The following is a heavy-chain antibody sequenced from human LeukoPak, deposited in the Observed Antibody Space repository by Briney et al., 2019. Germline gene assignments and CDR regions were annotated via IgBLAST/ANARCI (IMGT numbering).Heavy chain of an antibody. D-gene: IGHD5-24*01. CDR1: GGSINSSSYY. V-gene: IGHV4-39*07. J-gene: IGHJ5*02. Sequence: SETLSLTCTVSGGSINSSSYYWGWLRQPPGKGLEWIGTFYYSGSTYYKPSLKSRVTISVDTSKTQFSLKLTSVTAADTAVYYCARDLVVEMAFPHWFDPWGQGILVTVSS. CDR2: FYYSGST. CDR3: ARDLVVEMAFPHWFDP.